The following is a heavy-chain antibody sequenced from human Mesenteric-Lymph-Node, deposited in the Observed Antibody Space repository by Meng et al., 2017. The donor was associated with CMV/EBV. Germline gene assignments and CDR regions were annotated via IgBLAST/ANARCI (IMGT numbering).Heavy chain of an antibody. CDR1: GGSFSGYY. J-gene: IGHJ5*02. CDR2: INHSGST. V-gene: IGHV4-34*01. Sequence: GSLRLSCAVYGGSFSGYYWSWIRQPPGKGLEWIGEINHSGSTNYNPSLKSRVTISVDTSKNQFSLKLSSVTAADTAVYFCARDTIPAAIRGWFDPWGQGTLVTVSS. CDR3: ARDTIPAAIRGWFDP. D-gene: IGHD2-2*01.